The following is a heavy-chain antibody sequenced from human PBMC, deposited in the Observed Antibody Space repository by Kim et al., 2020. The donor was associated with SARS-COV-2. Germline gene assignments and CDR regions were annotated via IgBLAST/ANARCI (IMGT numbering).Heavy chain of an antibody. CDR2: INPNSGGT. V-gene: IGHV1-2*02. Sequence: ASVKVSCKASGYTFTGYYMHWVRQAPGQGLEWMGWINPNSGGTNYAQKFQGRVTMTRDTSISTAYMELSRLRSDDTAVYYCARVSSGGSYYYYYGMDVWGQGTTVTVSS. D-gene: IGHD2-15*01. J-gene: IGHJ6*02. CDR1: GYTFTGYY. CDR3: ARVSSGGSYYYYYGMDV.